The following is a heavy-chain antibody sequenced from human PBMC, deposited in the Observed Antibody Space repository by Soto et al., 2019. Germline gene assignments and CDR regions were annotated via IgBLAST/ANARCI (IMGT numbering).Heavy chain of an antibody. CDR2: IIPIFGTA. CDR3: ARLRGYSSSSAWETYYYYGMDV. J-gene: IGHJ6*02. Sequence: GASVKVSCKASGGTFSSYAISWVRQAPGQGLEWMGGIIPIFGTANYAQKFQGRVTITADKSTSTAYMELSSVTAADTAVYYCARLRGYSSSSAWETYYYYGMDVWGQGTTVTVSS. V-gene: IGHV1-69*06. CDR1: GGTFSSYA. D-gene: IGHD6-6*01.